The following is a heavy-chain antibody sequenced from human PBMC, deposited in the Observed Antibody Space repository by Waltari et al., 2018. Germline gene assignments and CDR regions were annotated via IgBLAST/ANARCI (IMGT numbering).Heavy chain of an antibody. D-gene: IGHD6-19*01. CDR1: GYTFTSYG. CDR3: VREGIAVAGHYYYYGMDV. J-gene: IGHJ6*02. V-gene: IGHV1-18*01. CDR2: INTYNGNT. Sequence: QVQLVQSGAEVKKPGASVKVACKASGYTFTSYGISWVRQAPGQGLECMGWINTYNGNTNYAQKMQGRVTMTTDTSTSKAYMELRSLASDGTAVYYCVREGIAVAGHYYYYGMDVWGQGTTVTVSS.